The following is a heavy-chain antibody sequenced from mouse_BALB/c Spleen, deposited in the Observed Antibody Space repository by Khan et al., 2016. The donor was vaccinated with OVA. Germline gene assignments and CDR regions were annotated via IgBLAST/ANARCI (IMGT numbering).Heavy chain of an antibody. CDR2: IWTGGST. V-gene: IGHV2-9*02. CDR3: ARYYGNYGWYFDV. J-gene: IGHJ1*01. D-gene: IGHD2-1*01. Sequence: VQLQESGPGLVAPSQSLSITCTVSGFSLTSYGVHWVRQPPGKGLKWLGVIWTGGSTNSNSALMSRLSISKDNSKSQVFLKMNRLQTDDTAMSYCARYYGNYGWYFDVWGAGTTVTVSS. CDR1: GFSLTSYG.